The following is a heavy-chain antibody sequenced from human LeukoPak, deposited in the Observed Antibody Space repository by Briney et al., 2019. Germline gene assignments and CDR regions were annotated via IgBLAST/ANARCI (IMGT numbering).Heavy chain of an antibody. CDR2: IHPGDSDT. CDR3: ARLSIAIAGTIDF. V-gene: IGHV5-51*01. J-gene: IGHJ4*02. D-gene: IGHD6-13*01. Sequence: GESLKISCKVSGYIFTSDWIGWVRQVPGKGLEWMGIIHPGDSDTRYSPSFQGQVTISADKSISTAYLQWSSLRATDTAMYYCARLSIAIAGTIDFWGQGTLVTVSS. CDR1: GYIFTSDW.